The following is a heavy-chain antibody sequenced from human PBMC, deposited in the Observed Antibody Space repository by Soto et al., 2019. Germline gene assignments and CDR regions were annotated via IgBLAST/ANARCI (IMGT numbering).Heavy chain of an antibody. V-gene: IGHV3-53*02. CDR1: EFTVSTNY. CDR2: IYRDGKT. D-gene: IGHD2-15*01. CDR3: AREAFTVSGGTSLVRGGGIDV. Sequence: EGQLVETGGGLIQPGGSLRLSCAASEFTVSTNYMSWVRRAPGRGLEWVSIIYRDGKTYYADAVRGRFIIFRDNSKNTLDLQMNSLRVEDTAIYYCAREAFTVSGGTSLVRGGGIDVWGQGTTVTVSS. J-gene: IGHJ6*02.